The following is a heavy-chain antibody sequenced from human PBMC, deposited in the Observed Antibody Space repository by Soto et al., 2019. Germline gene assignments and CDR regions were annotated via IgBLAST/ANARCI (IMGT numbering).Heavy chain of an antibody. J-gene: IGHJ4*02. V-gene: IGHV3-9*01. CDR3: AKDSPVGDY. CDR1: GFTFDDYA. CDR2: ISWNSGSI. Sequence: EVPLVESGGGLVQPGRSLRLSCAASGFTFDDYAMHWVRQAPGKGLEWVSGISWNSGSIGYADSVKGRFTISRDNAKNSLYLQMNSLRAEDTALYYCAKDSPVGDYWGQGTLVTVSS.